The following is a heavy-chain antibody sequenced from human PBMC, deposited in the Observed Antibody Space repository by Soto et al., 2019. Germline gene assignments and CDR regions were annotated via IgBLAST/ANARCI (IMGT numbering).Heavy chain of an antibody. CDR1: GFTFSSYG. D-gene: IGHD2-21*02. Sequence: QVQLVESGGGVVQPGRSLRLSCAASGFTFSSYGMHWVRQAPGKGLEWVAVISYDGSNKYYADSVKGRFTISRDNSKNTLYLQMNSLRAEDTAVYYCARDLYGGNSNGWFDPWGQGTLVTVSS. CDR3: ARDLYGGNSNGWFDP. J-gene: IGHJ5*02. V-gene: IGHV3-30*03. CDR2: ISYDGSNK.